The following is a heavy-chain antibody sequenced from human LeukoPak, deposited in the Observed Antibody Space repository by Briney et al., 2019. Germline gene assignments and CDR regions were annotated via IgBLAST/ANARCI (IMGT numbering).Heavy chain of an antibody. CDR1: EFSVITNY. CDR2: ISAYNGNT. V-gene: IGHV1-18*04. J-gene: IGHJ6*03. D-gene: IGHD5-18*01. CDR3: ARTTEGGYTYDYFYYYYMDV. Sequence: PGESLTLSCAASEFSVITNYMSWVRQAPGQGLEWMGWISAYNGNTNYAQKLQGRVTMTTDTSTSTAYMELRSLRSDDTAVYYCARTTEGGYTYDYFYYYYMDVWGKGTTVTISS.